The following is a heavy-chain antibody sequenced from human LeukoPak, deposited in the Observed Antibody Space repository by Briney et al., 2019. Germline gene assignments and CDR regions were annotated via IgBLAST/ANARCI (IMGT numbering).Heavy chain of an antibody. CDR1: GGSISSYY. CDR3: ARVNARRDAFDI. J-gene: IGHJ3*02. Sequence: SETLSLTCTVSGGSISSYYWSWIRQPPGKGLEWIGYICYSGSTNYNPSLKSRVTISVDTSKNQFSLKLSSVTAADTAVYYCARVNARRDAFDIWGQGTMVTVSS. CDR2: ICYSGST. D-gene: IGHD2-2*01. V-gene: IGHV4-59*01.